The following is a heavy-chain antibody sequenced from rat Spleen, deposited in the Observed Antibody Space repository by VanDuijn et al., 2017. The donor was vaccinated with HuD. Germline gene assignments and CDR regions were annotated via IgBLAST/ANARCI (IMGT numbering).Heavy chain of an antibody. CDR2: ISTGGGST. V-gene: IGHV5-25*01. CDR3: ARGGTTGFDY. Sequence: EVQLVESGGGLVQPGRSLKLSCAASGFTFSNYDMAWVRQAPTKGLEWVASISTGGGSTYYRDSVKGRFTISTDNAKSTLSLQMDSLRSEDTATYYCARGGTTGFDYWGQGVMVTVSS. CDR1: GFTFSNYD. J-gene: IGHJ2*01. D-gene: IGHD1-10*01.